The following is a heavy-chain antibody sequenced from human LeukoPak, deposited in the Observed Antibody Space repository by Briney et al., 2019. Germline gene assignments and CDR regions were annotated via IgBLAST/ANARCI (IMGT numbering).Heavy chain of an antibody. CDR3: ARDWDGSGSSWFDP. CDR1: GGSISSSSYY. V-gene: IGHV4-39*06. Sequence: SETLSLTCTVSGGSISSSSYYWGWIRQPPGKGLEWIGSIYYSGSTYYNPSLKSRVTISVDTSKNQFPLKLSSVTAADTAVYYCARDWDGSGSSWFDPWGQGTLVTVSS. J-gene: IGHJ5*02. D-gene: IGHD3-10*01. CDR2: IYYSGST.